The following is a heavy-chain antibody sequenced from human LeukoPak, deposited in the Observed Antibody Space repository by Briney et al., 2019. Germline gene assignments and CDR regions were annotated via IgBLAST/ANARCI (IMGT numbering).Heavy chain of an antibody. CDR1: GYTLTELS. CDR2: FDPEDGET. CDR3: ATLGGIRLYSSSWGLDY. V-gene: IGHV1-24*01. J-gene: IGHJ4*02. D-gene: IGHD6-13*01. Sequence: ASVKVSCKVSGYTLTELSMHWVRQAPGKGLEWMGGFDPEDGETIYAQKFQGRVTMTEDTSTDTAYMELSSLRSEDTAVYYCATLGGIRLYSSSWGLDYWGQGTLVTVSS.